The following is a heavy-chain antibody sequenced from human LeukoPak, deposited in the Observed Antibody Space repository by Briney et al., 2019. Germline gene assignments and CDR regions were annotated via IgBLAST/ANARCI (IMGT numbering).Heavy chain of an antibody. V-gene: IGHV3-74*01. Sequence: GGSLRLSCAASGFTFSIYWRYWVRQAPGKGLMCVSRCGSDGSGTTYVDSVKGRFTVSRDNAKSTLYLQMSSLRAEDTAVYYCATSSVWGGAFNIWGQGTMVTVSS. J-gene: IGHJ3*02. CDR1: GFTFSIYW. D-gene: IGHD3-16*01. CDR3: ATSSVWGGAFNI. CDR2: CGSDGSGT.